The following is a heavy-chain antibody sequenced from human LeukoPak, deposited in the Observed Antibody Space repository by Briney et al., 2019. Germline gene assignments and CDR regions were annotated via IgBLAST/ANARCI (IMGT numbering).Heavy chain of an antibody. V-gene: IGHV3-48*04. CDR3: ASGLYGMDV. CDR2: ISSSSSTI. J-gene: IGHJ6*02. CDR1: GFTFSSYS. Sequence: QSGGSLRLSCAASGFTFSSYSMNWVRQAPGKGLEWVSYISSSSSTIYYADSVKGRFTISRDNAKNSLYLQMNSLRAEDTAVYYCASGLYGMDVWGQGTTVTASS.